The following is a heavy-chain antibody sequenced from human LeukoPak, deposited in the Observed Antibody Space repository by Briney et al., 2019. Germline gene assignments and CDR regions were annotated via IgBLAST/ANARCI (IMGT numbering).Heavy chain of an antibody. Sequence: ASVKVSCKASGYTFTSYDINWVRQATGQGLEWMGWINPNSVNTGYAQKFQGRVTITRNTSISTAYMELSSLRSDDTAVYYCAREGGKWIQSDAFDIWGQGTMVTVSS. D-gene: IGHD5-18*01. J-gene: IGHJ3*02. CDR3: AREGGKWIQSDAFDI. CDR2: INPNSVNT. CDR1: GYTFTSYD. V-gene: IGHV1-8*03.